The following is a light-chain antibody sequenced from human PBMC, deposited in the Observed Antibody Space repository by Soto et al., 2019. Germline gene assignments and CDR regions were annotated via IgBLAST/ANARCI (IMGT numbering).Light chain of an antibody. Sequence: EIVMTQSPATLSVSPGERATLSCRASQSVSSNLAWYQQKPGQAPGLRIYGASTRATGIPARFSGSGSGTEFTLTISSLQSEDFAVYYCQQYNNWPRTFGGGTKVEIK. V-gene: IGKV3-15*01. CDR3: QQYNNWPRT. CDR2: GAS. CDR1: QSVSSN. J-gene: IGKJ4*01.